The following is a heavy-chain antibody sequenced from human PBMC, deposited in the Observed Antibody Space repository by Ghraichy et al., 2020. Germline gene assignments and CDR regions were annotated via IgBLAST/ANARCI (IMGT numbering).Heavy chain of an antibody. CDR2: ISAYNGNT. D-gene: IGHD6-19*01. V-gene: IGHV1-18*01. Sequence: ASVKVSCKASGYTFTSYGISWVRQAPGQGLEWMGWISAYNGNTNYAQKLQGRVTMTTDTSTSTAYMELRSLRSDDTAVYYCARFIAVAGETHFDYWGQGTLVTVSS. CDR3: ARFIAVAGETHFDY. CDR1: GYTFTSYG. J-gene: IGHJ4*02.